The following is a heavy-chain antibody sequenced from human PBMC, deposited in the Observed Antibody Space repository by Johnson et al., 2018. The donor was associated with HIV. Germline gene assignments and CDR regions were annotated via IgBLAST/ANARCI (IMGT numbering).Heavy chain of an antibody. CDR3: ARAEQLAGGAFDI. Sequence: EVQLVESGGGLAQPGGSLRLSCAASGFTFSSYWMAWVRQAPGKGLEWVANVKQDGSEKNYVDSVKGRFTISRDNAKNSMYLQMNSLRAEDTAVYYCARAEQLAGGAFDIWGQGTMVTVSS. CDR1: GFTFSSYW. CDR2: VKQDGSEK. D-gene: IGHD6-6*01. V-gene: IGHV3-7*01. J-gene: IGHJ3*02.